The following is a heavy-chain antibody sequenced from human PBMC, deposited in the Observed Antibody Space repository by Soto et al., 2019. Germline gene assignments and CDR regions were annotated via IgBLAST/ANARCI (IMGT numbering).Heavy chain of an antibody. J-gene: IGHJ6*02. Sequence: PSETLSLTCAVSGASISNDAYSWSWIRQPPGKGLEWIGYMYHSGSTYYNPSLKSRVTMSVDRSKNQFSLNLGSVTAADTAVYYSARAVAVAPVYYDMDVWGQGTPVTVSS. V-gene: IGHV4-30-2*01. D-gene: IGHD6-19*01. CDR1: GASISNDAYS. CDR2: MYHSGST. CDR3: ARAVAVAPVYYDMDV.